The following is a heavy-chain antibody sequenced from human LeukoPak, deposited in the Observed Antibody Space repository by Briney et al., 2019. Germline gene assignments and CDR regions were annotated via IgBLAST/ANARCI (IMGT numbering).Heavy chain of an antibody. CDR3: AAAYSGSWFPFDY. Sequence: SETLSLTCTVSGGSISSSTYYWGWIRQPPGKGLEWIASIYYSGSTDYIPSLKSRVTMSVDTSKNQFSLKLSSATAADTAVYYCAAAYSGSWFPFDYWGQGTLVTVSS. V-gene: IGHV4-39*07. J-gene: IGHJ4*02. CDR2: IYYSGST. D-gene: IGHD6-13*01. CDR1: GGSISSSTYY.